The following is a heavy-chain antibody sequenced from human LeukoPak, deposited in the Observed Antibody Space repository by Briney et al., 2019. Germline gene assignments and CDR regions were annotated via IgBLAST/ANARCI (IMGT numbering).Heavy chain of an antibody. Sequence: ASVKVSCKASGYTFTSYYMHWVRQSPGQGLEWMGIINPSVGITSYAQKFQGRVTMTRDTSTGTVYMELSSLSSEDTAVYYCARDSGWRLSFDYWGQGTLVTVSS. CDR3: ARDSGWRLSFDY. CDR2: INPSVGIT. D-gene: IGHD6-19*01. V-gene: IGHV1-46*01. J-gene: IGHJ4*02. CDR1: GYTFTSYY.